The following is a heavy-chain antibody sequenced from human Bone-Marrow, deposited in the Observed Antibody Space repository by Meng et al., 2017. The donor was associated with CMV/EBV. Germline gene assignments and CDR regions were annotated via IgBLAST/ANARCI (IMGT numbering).Heavy chain of an antibody. V-gene: IGHV3-23*01. CDR1: GFTFSSYS. J-gene: IGHJ4*02. D-gene: IGHD6-6*01. Sequence: GGSLRLSCAASGFTFSSYSMNWVRQAPGKGLEWVSAISGSGGSTYYADSVKGRFTISRDNSKNTLYLQMNSLRAEDTAVYYCAKDLMGSSGRGYFDYWGQGTLVTVSS. CDR2: ISGSGGST. CDR3: AKDLMGSSGRGYFDY.